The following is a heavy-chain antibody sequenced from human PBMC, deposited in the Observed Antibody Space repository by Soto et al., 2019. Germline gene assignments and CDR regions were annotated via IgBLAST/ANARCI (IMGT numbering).Heavy chain of an antibody. D-gene: IGHD6-13*01. CDR2: IWYDGSEK. CDR1: GCTFSNYD. J-gene: IGHJ4*02. CDR3: SRALSPVCSKWYNDC. Sequence: QVQLVESGGGVVQPGRSLRLSGAASGCTFSNYDMHWVRQAPGNGLAWVAVIWYDGSEKYYTDSVKGLFTISRDTSKKTLYLQMYSLSGDDTCVFYCSRALSPVCSKWYNDCWCQSTRVTFSS. V-gene: IGHV3-33*01.